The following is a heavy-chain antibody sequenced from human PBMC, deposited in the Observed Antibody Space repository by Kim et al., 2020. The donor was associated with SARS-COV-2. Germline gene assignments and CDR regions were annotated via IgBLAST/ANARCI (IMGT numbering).Heavy chain of an antibody. V-gene: IGHV3-64D*06. CDR2: INTNGAST. CDR3: VRRCDYWSGEY. Sequence: GGSLRLSCSASGFTFSDFAMHWVRQAPGKGLEYVSAINTNGASTYYAASERDSIMFFRANYSNTMHLQMSSLRAEDTAVYYWVRRCDYWSGEY. D-gene: IGHD3-3*01. J-gene: IGHJ1*01. CDR1: GFTFSDFA.